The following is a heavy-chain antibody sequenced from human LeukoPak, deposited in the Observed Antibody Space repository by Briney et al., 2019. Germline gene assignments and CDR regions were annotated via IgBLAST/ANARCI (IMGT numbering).Heavy chain of an antibody. CDR2: INPNSGGT. J-gene: IGHJ4*02. D-gene: IGHD6-13*01. CDR1: GYTFTGYY. Sequence: ASVKVSCKASGYTFTGYYMHWVRQAPGQGLEWMGRINPNSGGTNYAQKFQGRVTISVDTSKNQFSLKLSSVTAADTAVYYCARTDSSSLGGYWRQGTLVTVSS. CDR3: ARTDSSSLGGY. V-gene: IGHV1-2*06.